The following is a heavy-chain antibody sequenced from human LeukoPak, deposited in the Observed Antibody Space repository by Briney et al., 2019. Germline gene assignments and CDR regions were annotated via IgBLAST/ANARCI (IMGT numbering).Heavy chain of an antibody. V-gene: IGHV3-43*02. CDR1: GFTFSSYA. D-gene: IGHD3-22*01. CDR2: ISGDGGRT. Sequence: GGSQTLSCAASGFTFSSYAMHLVRQAPVKGLEWVSLISGDGGRTYYIDSVKGRFTISRDNSKNSLYLQMNSLRTEDTAFYYCAKVGRYDSSDYWAQGTLVTVSS. CDR3: AKVGRYDSSDY. J-gene: IGHJ4*02.